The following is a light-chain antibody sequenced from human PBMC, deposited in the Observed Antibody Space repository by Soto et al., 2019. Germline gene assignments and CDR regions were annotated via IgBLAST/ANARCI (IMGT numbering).Light chain of an antibody. V-gene: IGKV3-15*01. CDR3: QQYNKGPRT. J-gene: IGKJ1*01. CDR1: QRVIAN. CDR2: WAS. Sequence: EIVMTQSPATLSVSPGERATLXXRASQRVIANLDGDQQKPGKAPRLXSYWASTRAAISPARFSGSGSGTEFTPTSSSLQSEDFAVYYCQQYNKGPRTFGQGTKVEIK.